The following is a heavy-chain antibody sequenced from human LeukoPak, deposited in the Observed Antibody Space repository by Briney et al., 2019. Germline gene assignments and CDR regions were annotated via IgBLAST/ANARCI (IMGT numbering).Heavy chain of an antibody. CDR1: GYTLTELS. CDR3: ATGTRTAMVMYY. D-gene: IGHD5-18*01. Sequence: ASVKASCKVSGYTLTELSMHWVRQAPGKGLEWMGGFDPEDGETIYAQKFQGRVTMTEDTSTDTAYMELSSLRSEDTAVYYCATGTRTAMVMYYWGQGTLVTVSS. V-gene: IGHV1-24*01. CDR2: FDPEDGET. J-gene: IGHJ4*02.